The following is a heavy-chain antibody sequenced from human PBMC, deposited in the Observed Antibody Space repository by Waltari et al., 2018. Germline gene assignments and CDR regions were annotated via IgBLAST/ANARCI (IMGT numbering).Heavy chain of an antibody. CDR1: GDSIGSGYYY. CDR2: IYFAGST. J-gene: IGHJ3*02. D-gene: IGHD6-13*01. CDR3: AREVGGSSWSTTPRGDAFDI. Sequence: QLQLRESGPGLLKPSETLSLTCSVSGDSIGSGYYYWGWIRQAPGKGLEWIGSIYFAGSTYYNPSLTCRHTIAVDTSKNQFSLRLGSVTAADTAVYYCAREVGGSSWSTTPRGDAFDIWGQGTMVTVSS. V-gene: IGHV4-39*07.